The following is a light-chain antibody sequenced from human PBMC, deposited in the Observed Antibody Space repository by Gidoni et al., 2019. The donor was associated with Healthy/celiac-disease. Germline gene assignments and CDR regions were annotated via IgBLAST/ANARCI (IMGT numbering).Light chain of an antibody. Sequence: QSALTQPASVSGSPGQSITISCTGTISDVGSYDLVSWYQQHPGKAPKLMISEVGKRPSGVSNRFSGSKSGNSASLTISGLQAEDEADYYCCSYAGISTFYVFGTGTKVTVL. V-gene: IGLV2-23*02. CDR2: EVG. J-gene: IGLJ1*01. CDR1: ISDVGSYDL. CDR3: CSYAGISTFYV.